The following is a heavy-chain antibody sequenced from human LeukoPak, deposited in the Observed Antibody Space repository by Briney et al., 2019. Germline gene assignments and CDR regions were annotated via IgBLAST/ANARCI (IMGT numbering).Heavy chain of an antibody. V-gene: IGHV1-3*01. CDR1: GYTFTSYA. Sequence: ASVKVSCKASGYTFTSYAMHWVRQAPGQRLEWMGWINAGNGNTKYSQKFQGRVTITRDTSASTAYMELSSLRSEDTAVYYCARAIAAAGLPYYYYYGMDVWGQGTTVTVSS. CDR3: ARAIAAAGLPYYYYYGMDV. CDR2: INAGNGNT. J-gene: IGHJ6*02. D-gene: IGHD6-13*01.